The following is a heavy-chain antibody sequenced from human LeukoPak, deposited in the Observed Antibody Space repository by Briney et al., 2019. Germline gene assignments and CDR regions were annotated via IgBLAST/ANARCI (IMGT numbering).Heavy chain of an antibody. Sequence: GGSLRLSCAASGFTVSSNYMSWVRQAPGKGLEWVSVIYSGGSTYYADSVKGRFTISRDNSKNTLYLQMNSLRAEDTAVYYCARDRHDDYGDYYGMDVWGQGTTVTVSS. J-gene: IGHJ6*02. V-gene: IGHV3-53*01. CDR2: IYSGGST. D-gene: IGHD4-17*01. CDR3: ARDRHDDYGDYYGMDV. CDR1: GFTVSSNY.